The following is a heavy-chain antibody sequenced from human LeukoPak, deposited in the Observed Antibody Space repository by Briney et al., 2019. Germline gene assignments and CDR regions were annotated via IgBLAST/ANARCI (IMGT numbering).Heavy chain of an antibody. J-gene: IGHJ4*02. CDR1: GGSISSYY. CDR2: IYYSGST. V-gene: IGHV4-59*01. D-gene: IGHD3-10*01. CDR3: AREVSYYYGSGSYFDY. Sequence: SETLSLTCTVSGGSISSYYWSWIRQPPGKGLEWIGYIYYSGSTNYNPSLKSRVTISVDTSKNQFSLKLSSVTAPDTAVYYCAREVSYYYGSGSYFDYWGQGTLVTVSS.